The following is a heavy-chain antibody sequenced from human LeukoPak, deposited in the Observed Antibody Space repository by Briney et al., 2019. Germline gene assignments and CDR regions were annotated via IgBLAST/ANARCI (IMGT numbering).Heavy chain of an antibody. CDR2: IFSAYSGGSA. CDR1: GFTVSDNY. CDR3: ASDPYYDSSGYDL. D-gene: IGHD3-22*01. V-gene: IGHV3-53*01. J-gene: IGHJ5*02. Sequence: GSLRLSCAVSGFTVSDNYMSWVRQAPGKGLEWVSVIFSAYSGGSAYYADSVKGRFTISRDSSKNTLSLQMNSLRTEDTAVYYCASDPYYDSSGYDLWGQGTLVTVSS.